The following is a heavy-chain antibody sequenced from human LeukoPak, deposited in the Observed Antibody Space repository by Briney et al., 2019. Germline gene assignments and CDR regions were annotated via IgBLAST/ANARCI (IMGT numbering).Heavy chain of an antibody. V-gene: IGHV3-21*01. J-gene: IGHJ4*02. CDR1: GFTFSSYS. Sequence: GGSLRLSCAASGFTFSSYSMNWVRQAPGKGLEWVSSISSSSSYIYYADSVKGRFTISRDNAKNSLYLQMNSLRAEDTAVYYCARDSGHHYDQLDCWGQGTLVTVSS. CDR3: ARDSGHHYDQLDC. D-gene: IGHD3-22*01. CDR2: ISSSSSYI.